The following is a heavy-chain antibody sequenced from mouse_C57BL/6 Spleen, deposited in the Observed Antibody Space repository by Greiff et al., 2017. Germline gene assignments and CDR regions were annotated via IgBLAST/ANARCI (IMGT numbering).Heavy chain of an antibody. J-gene: IGHJ2*01. CDR3: AREETTAHCFAY. CDR1: GYTFTSYW. D-gene: IGHD1-2*01. V-gene: IGHV1-55*01. CDR2: IYPGSGST. Sequence: QVQLQQPGAELVKPGASVKMSCKASGYTFTSYWITWVKQRPGQGLEWIGDIYPGSGSTNYNEKFKSKATLTVDTSSSTAYMQLSSLTSEDSAVYYCAREETTAHCFAYWGQGTTLTVAS.